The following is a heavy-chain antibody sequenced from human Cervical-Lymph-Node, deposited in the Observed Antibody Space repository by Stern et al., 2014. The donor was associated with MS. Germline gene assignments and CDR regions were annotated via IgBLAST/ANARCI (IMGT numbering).Heavy chain of an antibody. Sequence: MQLVQSGGGLVKPGGSLRLSCAASGFTFSDAWLSWVRQAPGKGLEWVGRIKSKTDGGTADCAAPVKGRFTISRDDSKNTLYLQMNSLKAEDTALYYCTTLYDMGYWGQGTLVTVSS. CDR3: TTLYDMGY. CDR1: GFTFSDAW. J-gene: IGHJ4*02. V-gene: IGHV3-15*01. D-gene: IGHD3-16*01. CDR2: IKSKTDGGTA.